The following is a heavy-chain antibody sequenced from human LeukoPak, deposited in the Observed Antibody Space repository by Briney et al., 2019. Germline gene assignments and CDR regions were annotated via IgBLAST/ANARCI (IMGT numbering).Heavy chain of an antibody. CDR2: ISGSGGTT. Sequence: GGSLRLSCAASGFTFSSHGMSWVRQAPGKGLEWVSTISGSGGTTYYADFVKGRFTISRDNSKNTVYLQMNSLRAEDTAVFYCTNGPHISSAFYYLDYWGLGTQVTVSS. CDR1: GFTFSSHG. CDR3: TNGPHISSAFYYLDY. V-gene: IGHV3-23*01. J-gene: IGHJ4*01. D-gene: IGHD6-19*01.